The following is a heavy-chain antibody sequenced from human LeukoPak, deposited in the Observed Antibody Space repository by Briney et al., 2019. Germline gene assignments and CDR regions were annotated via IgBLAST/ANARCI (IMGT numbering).Heavy chain of an antibody. J-gene: IGHJ1*01. Sequence: GASVKVSCKASGYTFTGYYMHWVRQAPGQGLEWMGWINPNSGGTNYAQKFQGRVTMTRDTSISTAYMELSRLRSDDTAVYYCASYSSSLYAEYFQHWGQGTLVTVSS. CDR1: GYTFTGYY. V-gene: IGHV1-2*02. D-gene: IGHD6-13*01. CDR2: INPNSGGT. CDR3: ASYSSSLYAEYFQH.